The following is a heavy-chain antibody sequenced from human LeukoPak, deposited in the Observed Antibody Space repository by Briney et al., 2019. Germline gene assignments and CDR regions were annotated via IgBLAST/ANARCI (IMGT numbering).Heavy chain of an antibody. CDR3: ARRNSHIGSYRPSYYFDY. D-gene: IGHD1-26*01. Sequence: ASVKVSCKPSVYSFTNSYIHWVRQTPGQGLECMGIINPSGGSTIDAEKSQSRVTMTRDTSTSTIYMELSRLRSEDTAVYYCARRNSHIGSYRPSYYFDYWGEGTLVTVSS. CDR1: VYSFTNSY. J-gene: IGHJ4*02. CDR2: INPSGGST. V-gene: IGHV1-46*01.